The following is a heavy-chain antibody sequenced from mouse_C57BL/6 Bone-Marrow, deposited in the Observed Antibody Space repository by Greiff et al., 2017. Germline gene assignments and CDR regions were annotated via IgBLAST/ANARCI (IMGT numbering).Heavy chain of an antibody. D-gene: IGHD1-1*01. J-gene: IGHJ1*03. CDR1: GYTFTSYD. V-gene: IGHV1-85*01. CDR3: ERDYGSSYWYFDV. Sequence: QVTLKESGPELVKPGASVKLSCKASGYTFTSYDINWVKQRPGQGLEWIGWIYPRDGSTTYNEKFKGKATLTVDTSSSTAYMELHSLTSEDSAVYFCERDYGSSYWYFDVWGTGTTVTVSA. CDR2: IYPRDGST.